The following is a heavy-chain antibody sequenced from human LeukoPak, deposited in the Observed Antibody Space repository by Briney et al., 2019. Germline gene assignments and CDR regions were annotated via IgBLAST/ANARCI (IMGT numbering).Heavy chain of an antibody. CDR3: ARDGDHYDFWSGYYTRPYMDV. CDR2: ISSSSSYI. J-gene: IGHJ6*03. V-gene: IGHV3-21*01. CDR1: GLTFSDYY. Sequence: GGSLRLSCTASGLTFSDYYMNWVRQAPGKGLEWVSSISSSSSYIYYADSVKGRFTISRDNAKNSLYLQMNGLRAEDTAVYYCARDGDHYDFWSGYYTRPYMDVWGKGTTVTVSS. D-gene: IGHD3-3*01.